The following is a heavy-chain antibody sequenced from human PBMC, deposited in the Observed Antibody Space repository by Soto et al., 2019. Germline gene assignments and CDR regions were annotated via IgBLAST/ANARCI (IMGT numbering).Heavy chain of an antibody. CDR3: AIDQSLTGEYYYYYYGMDV. Sequence: SVKVSCKASGGTFSSYAISWVRPAPGQGLELMGGIIPIFGTANYAQKFQGRVTITADKSTSTACMELSSLRSEDTAVYYCAIDQSLTGEYYYYYYGMDVWGQGTTVTVSS. CDR2: IIPIFGTA. V-gene: IGHV1-69*06. D-gene: IGHD7-27*01. J-gene: IGHJ6*02. CDR1: GGTFSSYA.